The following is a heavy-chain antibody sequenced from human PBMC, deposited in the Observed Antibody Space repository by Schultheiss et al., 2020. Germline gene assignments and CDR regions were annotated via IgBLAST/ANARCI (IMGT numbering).Heavy chain of an antibody. CDR1: GFTFSDYY. Sequence: GESLKISCAASGFTFSDYYMSWIRQAPGKGLEWVSYISSSGSTIYYADSVKGRFTISRDNAKNSLYLQMNSLRAEDTAVYYCARGGRATITSPHYYYYGMDVWGQGTTVTVSS. V-gene: IGHV3-11*01. J-gene: IGHJ6*02. D-gene: IGHD5-24*01. CDR2: ISSSGSTI. CDR3: ARGGRATITSPHYYYYGMDV.